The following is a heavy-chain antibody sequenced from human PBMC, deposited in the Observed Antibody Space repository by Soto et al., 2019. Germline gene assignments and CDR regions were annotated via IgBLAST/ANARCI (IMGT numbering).Heavy chain of an antibody. CDR3: ARGQSHVYRRYYYYYMDV. V-gene: IGHV1-2*02. CDR2: INPNSGGT. J-gene: IGHJ6*03. D-gene: IGHD3-16*02. Sequence: QVQLVQSGAEVKKPGASVKVSCKASGYTFTGYYMHWVRQAPGQGLEWMGWINPNSGGTNYAQKFQGKVTMTRDTSISTAYMERSRLRSYDTAVYYWARGQSHVYRRYYYYYMDVWGKGATVTVSS. CDR1: GYTFTGYY.